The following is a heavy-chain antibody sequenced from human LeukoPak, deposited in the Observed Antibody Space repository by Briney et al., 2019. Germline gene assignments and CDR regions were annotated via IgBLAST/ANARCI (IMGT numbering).Heavy chain of an antibody. Sequence: SETLSLTCTVSGGSISSYYWSWIRQPAGKGLEWIGHVYTSGSTNHNPSLMSRVTMSVDTSKNQFSLRLSSVTAADTAVYYCARDSRSGWGNWFDPWGQGTLVTVSS. CDR1: GGSISSYY. V-gene: IGHV4-4*07. D-gene: IGHD6-19*01. J-gene: IGHJ5*02. CDR2: VYTSGST. CDR3: ARDSRSGWGNWFDP.